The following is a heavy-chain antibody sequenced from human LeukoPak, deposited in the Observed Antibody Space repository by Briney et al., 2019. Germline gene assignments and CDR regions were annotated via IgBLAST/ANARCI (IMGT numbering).Heavy chain of an antibody. CDR1: GGSFSGYY. D-gene: IGHD3-10*01. CDR2: INHSGST. Sequence: SETLSLTCAVYGGSFSGYYWSWIRQPPGKGLEWIGDINHSGSTNYNPSLKSRVTISVDTSKNQFSLKLSSVTAADTAVYYCARANGETGPWGQGTLVTVSS. J-gene: IGHJ5*02. CDR3: ARANGETGP. V-gene: IGHV4-34*01.